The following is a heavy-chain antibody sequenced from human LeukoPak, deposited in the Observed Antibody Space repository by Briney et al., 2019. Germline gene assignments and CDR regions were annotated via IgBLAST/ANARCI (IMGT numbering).Heavy chain of an antibody. D-gene: IGHD3-10*01. CDR2: IYYSGST. Sequence: SETLSLTCTVSGGSISSSSYYWGWIRQPPGKGLEWIGSIYYSGSTYYNPSLKSRVTISVDTSKNQFSLKLSSVAAADTAVYYCASGDQMVQGVIIHWGQGTLVTASS. CDR3: ASGDQMVQGVIIH. V-gene: IGHV4-39*01. J-gene: IGHJ4*02. CDR1: GGSISSSSYY.